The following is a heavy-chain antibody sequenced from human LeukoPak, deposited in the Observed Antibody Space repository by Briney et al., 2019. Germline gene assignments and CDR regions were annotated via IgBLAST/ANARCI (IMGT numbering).Heavy chain of an antibody. CDR3: ARRRVVRGVIIRHFNYNWFDP. CDR1: GGSFSGYY. V-gene: IGHV4-34*01. Sequence: PSETLSLTCAVYGGSFSGYYWSWLRQPPGKGLEWIGEINHSGSTNYNPSLKSRVTISVDTSKNQFSLKLSSVTAADTAVYYCARRRVVRGVIIRHFNYNWFDPWGQGTLVTVSS. CDR2: INHSGST. D-gene: IGHD3-10*01. J-gene: IGHJ5*02.